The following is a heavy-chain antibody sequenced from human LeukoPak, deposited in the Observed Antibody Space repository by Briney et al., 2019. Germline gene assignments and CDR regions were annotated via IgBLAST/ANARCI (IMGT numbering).Heavy chain of an antibody. J-gene: IGHJ6*03. CDR1: GFTFSSYS. CDR3: ARGPVIAAAGTWDNYYYYYYMDV. D-gene: IGHD6-13*01. Sequence: PGGSLRLSCAASGFTFSSYSMNWVRQAPGKGLEWVSSISSSSSYIYYADSVKGRFTISRDNAKNSLYLQMNSLRAEDTAVYYCARGPVIAAAGTWDNYYYYYYMDVWGKGTTVTVSS. V-gene: IGHV3-21*01. CDR2: ISSSSSYI.